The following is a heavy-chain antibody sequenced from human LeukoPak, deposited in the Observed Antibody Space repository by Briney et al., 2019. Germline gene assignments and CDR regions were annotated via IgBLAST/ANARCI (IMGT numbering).Heavy chain of an antibody. CDR1: GGSISSYY. CDR2: IHASGNT. D-gene: IGHD5-18*01. V-gene: IGHV4-4*07. Sequence: PSETLSRTCTVSGGSISSYYWTWIRQPAGKGLEYLGRIHASGNTYYNPSLNSRVAISIDTSKNQFSLKVSSVAAADTAVYYCARDLGYGYYFYYYLDVWGKGTTVTVSS. CDR3: ARDLGYGYYFYYYLDV. J-gene: IGHJ6*03.